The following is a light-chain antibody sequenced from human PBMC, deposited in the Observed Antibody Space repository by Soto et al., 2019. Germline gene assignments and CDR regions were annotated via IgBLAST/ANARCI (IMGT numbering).Light chain of an antibody. CDR3: QQANSFPIT. V-gene: IGKV1-12*01. J-gene: IGKJ5*01. Sequence: DIQMTQSPSSVSASVGDRVTITSRASQGISSWFAWYQQKPGKAPKLLIDAASRLHSGVTSRFSGSGSGTDFTLTISRLQPEDFATYYCQQANSFPITFSQGTRLEIK. CDR2: AAS. CDR1: QGISSW.